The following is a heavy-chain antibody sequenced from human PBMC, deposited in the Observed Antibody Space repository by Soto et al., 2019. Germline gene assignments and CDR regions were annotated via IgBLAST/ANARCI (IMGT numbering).Heavy chain of an antibody. V-gene: IGHV4-59*01. CDR2: IYYSGST. Sequence: PSETLSLTCTVSGGSISSYYLSWIRQPPGKGLEWIGYIYYSGSTNYNPSLKSRVTISVDTSKNQFSLKLSSVTAADTAVYYCARTDSGSYGDHFDYWGQGTLVTVSS. D-gene: IGHD1-26*01. J-gene: IGHJ4*02. CDR3: ARTDSGSYGDHFDY. CDR1: GGSISSYY.